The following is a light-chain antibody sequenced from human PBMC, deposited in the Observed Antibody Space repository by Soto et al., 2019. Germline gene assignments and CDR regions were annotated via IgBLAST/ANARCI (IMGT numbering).Light chain of an antibody. V-gene: IGKV3-15*01. Sequence: EIVMTQSPATLSVSPGDRVTLSCRASQSVSSNLAWYQQKPGQAPRLLIYGASTRATGIPARFSGSGSGTEFTLTISSLQSEDCAVYYCQQYNKWPLTFGQGTRLEIK. CDR1: QSVSSN. CDR2: GAS. CDR3: QQYNKWPLT. J-gene: IGKJ5*01.